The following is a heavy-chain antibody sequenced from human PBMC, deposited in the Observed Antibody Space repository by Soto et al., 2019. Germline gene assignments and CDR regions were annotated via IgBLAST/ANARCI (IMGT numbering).Heavy chain of an antibody. CDR3: VKGYCSSTSCSSHGFDY. V-gene: IGHV3-64D*06. Sequence: GGSLRLSCSASGFTFSSYAMHWVRQAPGKGLEYVSAISSNGGSTYYADSVKGRFTISRDNSKNTLYLQMSSLRAEDTAVYYCVKGYCSSTSCSSHGFDYWGQGTLGTVS. D-gene: IGHD2-2*01. J-gene: IGHJ4*02. CDR1: GFTFSSYA. CDR2: ISSNGGST.